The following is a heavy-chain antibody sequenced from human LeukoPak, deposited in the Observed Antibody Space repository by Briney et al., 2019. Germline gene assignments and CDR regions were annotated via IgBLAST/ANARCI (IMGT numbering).Heavy chain of an antibody. CDR2: VSGSGAGT. CDR3: AKIPITMVRGVIIGPGDY. Sequence: GGSLRLSCVASGFTFDTYAMSRVRQAPGKGLEWVSIVSGSGAGTYYADSVKGRFTISRDNSKNTLYLQMNSLRAEDTAVYYCAKIPITMVRGVIIGPGDYWGQGTLVTVSS. D-gene: IGHD3-10*01. J-gene: IGHJ4*02. V-gene: IGHV3-23*01. CDR1: GFTFDTYA.